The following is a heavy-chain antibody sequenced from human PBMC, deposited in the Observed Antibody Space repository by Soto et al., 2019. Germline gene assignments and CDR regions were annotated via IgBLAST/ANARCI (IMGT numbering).Heavy chain of an antibody. D-gene: IGHD2-2*01. CDR3: ARPIYCSSTSCYVAFDI. J-gene: IGHJ3*02. Sequence: ASVKVSCKAPGYTFTSYGISWVRQAPGQGLEWMGWISAYNGNTNYAQKLQGRVTTTTDTSTSTAYMELRSLRSDDTAVYYCARPIYCSSTSCYVAFDIWGQGTMVTVSS. V-gene: IGHV1-18*01. CDR2: ISAYNGNT. CDR1: GYTFTSYG.